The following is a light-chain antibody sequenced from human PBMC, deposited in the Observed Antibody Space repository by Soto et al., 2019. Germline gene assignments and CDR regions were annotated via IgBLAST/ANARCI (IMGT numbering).Light chain of an antibody. CDR3: LQYNDWRWA. V-gene: IGKV3-15*01. J-gene: IGKJ1*01. CDR2: GAS. Sequence: EVVMTQSPATLSVSPGERVTLSCRASQSVASNLAWYQQKPGQAPRLLIYGASTRATGIPARFSGSGSGTEFTLTSSSLQSEDFALYHCLQYNDWRWAFGQGTKVEV. CDR1: QSVASN.